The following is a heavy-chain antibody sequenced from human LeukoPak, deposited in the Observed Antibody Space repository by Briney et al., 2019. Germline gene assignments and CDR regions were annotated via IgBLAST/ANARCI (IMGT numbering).Heavy chain of an antibody. Sequence: ASVKVSCKASGYTFTGYYMHWVRQAPGQGLEWMGRIIPILGIANYAQKFQGRVTITADKSTSTAYMELSSLRSEDTAVYYCARDRINGRSYGQNWFDPWGQGTLVTVSS. J-gene: IGHJ5*02. V-gene: IGHV1-69*04. CDR1: GYTFTGYY. CDR2: IIPILGIA. D-gene: IGHD5-18*01. CDR3: ARDRINGRSYGQNWFDP.